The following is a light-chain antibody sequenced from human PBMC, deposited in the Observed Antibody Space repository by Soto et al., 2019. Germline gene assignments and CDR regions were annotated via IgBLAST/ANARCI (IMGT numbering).Light chain of an antibody. J-gene: IGKJ1*01. V-gene: IGKV3-20*01. CDR2: GAS. CDR1: QSVSSSY. CDR3: QQYGSSPWT. Sequence: EIVLTQSPGTLSLSPGERATLSCRASQSVSSSYLAWYQQKPGQAPRLLIYGASSRATGVPDRFSGSGSGTDYTLTISRLEREDLAVYYGQQYGSSPWTFGQGTKVEIK.